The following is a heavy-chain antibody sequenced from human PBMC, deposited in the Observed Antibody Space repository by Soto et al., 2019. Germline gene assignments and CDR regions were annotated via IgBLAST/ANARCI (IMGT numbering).Heavy chain of an antibody. V-gene: IGHV1-18*01. CDR2: ISAYNGNT. CDR1: GYTFTSYG. Sequence: ASVKVSCKASGYTFTSYGISWVRQEPGQGLEWMGWISAYNGNTNYAQKLQGRVTMTTDTSTSTAYMELRSLRSDDTAVYYCARVTRPGYCSGGSCPLFDYWGQGTLVTVSS. D-gene: IGHD2-15*01. CDR3: ARVTRPGYCSGGSCPLFDY. J-gene: IGHJ4*02.